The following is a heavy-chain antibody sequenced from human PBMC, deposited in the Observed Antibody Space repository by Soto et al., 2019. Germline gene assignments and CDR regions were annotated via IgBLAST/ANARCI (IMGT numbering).Heavy chain of an antibody. J-gene: IGHJ6*02. Sequence: QVQLQESGPGLVRPSQTLSLTCTVSGGSISSDHYHWTWIRQTPGKGLEWIGYIHYSGSVYYNPSIQGRVTKSVDTSKNLCSLKLSSVTAADTAVYFCVREDDGGDRDYYGLDVWGQGTTVTVSS. CDR1: GGSISSDHYH. D-gene: IGHD4-17*01. CDR3: VREDDGGDRDYYGLDV. V-gene: IGHV4-30-4*01. CDR2: IHYSGSV.